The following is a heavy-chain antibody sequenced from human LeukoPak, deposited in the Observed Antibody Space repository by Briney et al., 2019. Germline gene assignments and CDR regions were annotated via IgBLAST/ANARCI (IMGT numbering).Heavy chain of an antibody. Sequence: GGSLRLSCAASGFTFSSYGMHWVRQAPGKGLEWVAFIRYDGSNKYYADSVKGRFTISRDNSKNTLYLQMNSLRAEDTAVYYCATINSIATGPPGYWGQGTLVTVSS. V-gene: IGHV3-30*02. D-gene: IGHD6-13*01. CDR1: GFTFSSYG. CDR3: ATINSIATGPPGY. CDR2: IRYDGSNK. J-gene: IGHJ4*02.